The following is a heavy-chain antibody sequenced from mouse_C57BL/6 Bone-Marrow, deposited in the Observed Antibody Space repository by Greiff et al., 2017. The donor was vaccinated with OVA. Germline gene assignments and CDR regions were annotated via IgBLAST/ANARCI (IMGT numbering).Heavy chain of an antibody. Sequence: QVQLQQPGAELVMPGASVKLSCKASGYTFTSYWMHWVKQRPGQGLEWIGEIDPSDSYTNYNQKFKGKSTLTVDKSSSTAYMQLSSLTSEDSAVYYCARLRLNYYGSSWFAYWGQGTLVTVSA. CDR1: GYTFTSYW. D-gene: IGHD1-1*01. J-gene: IGHJ3*01. V-gene: IGHV1-69*01. CDR3: ARLRLNYYGSSWFAY. CDR2: IDPSDSYT.